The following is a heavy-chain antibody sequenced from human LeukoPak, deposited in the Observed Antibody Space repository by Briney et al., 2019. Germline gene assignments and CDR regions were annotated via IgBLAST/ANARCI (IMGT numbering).Heavy chain of an antibody. D-gene: IGHD6-13*01. Sequence: PSETLSLTCTVSSGSIVSYYWSWVRQAPGKGLEWVSGISAGGGSTYYADSVKGRFIISRDNSKNTLYLQMNSLRAEDTAIYYCAKSSSWYGDYWGQGTLVTVSS. J-gene: IGHJ4*02. CDR3: AKSSSWYGDY. CDR2: ISAGGGST. CDR1: SGSIVSYY. V-gene: IGHV3-23*01.